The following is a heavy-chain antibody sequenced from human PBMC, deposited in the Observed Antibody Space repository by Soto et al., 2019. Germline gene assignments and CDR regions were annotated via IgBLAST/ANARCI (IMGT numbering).Heavy chain of an antibody. V-gene: IGHV3-23*01. D-gene: IGHD3-9*01. CDR3: AKSGDILTGYFDY. J-gene: IGHJ4*02. CDR2: IRGGSSTK. Sequence: GGSLRLSCAASGFTFRNYGMNWVRQAPGKGLEWVSDIRGGSSTKYYADSVKGRFTISRDNSKNTLYLQMNSLRAEDTAVYYCAKSGDILTGYFDYWGQGTLVTVSS. CDR1: GFTFRNYG.